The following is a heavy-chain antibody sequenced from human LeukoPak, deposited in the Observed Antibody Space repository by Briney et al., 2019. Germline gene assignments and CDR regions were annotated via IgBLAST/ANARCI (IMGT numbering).Heavy chain of an antibody. D-gene: IGHD2-2*01. V-gene: IGHV3-49*04. J-gene: IGHJ4*02. CDR3: TRWITRSSLDY. CDR2: IRSKAYGGTT. CDR1: GFTFGDYA. Sequence: GGSLRLSCTASGFTFGDYAMNWVRQAPGKGLEWVGFIRSKAYGGTTEYAASVKGRFTISRDDSKSTAYLQMDGLKTDDTAVYCCTRWITRSSLDYWGQGTLVTVSS.